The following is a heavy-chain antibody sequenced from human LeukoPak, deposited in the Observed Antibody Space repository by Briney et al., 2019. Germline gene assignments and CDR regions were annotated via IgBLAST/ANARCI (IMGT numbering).Heavy chain of an antibody. Sequence: GGSLRLSCAASGFTFSSYAMHWVRRAPGKGLEWVAVISDDGSNKYYADSVRGRFTISRDNSKNTLYLQMNSLRAEDTAVYYCARDTPLTTVTTFDYWGQGTLVTVSS. J-gene: IGHJ4*02. D-gene: IGHD4-17*01. CDR3: ARDTPLTTVTTFDY. CDR2: ISDDGSNK. V-gene: IGHV3-30-3*01. CDR1: GFTFSSYA.